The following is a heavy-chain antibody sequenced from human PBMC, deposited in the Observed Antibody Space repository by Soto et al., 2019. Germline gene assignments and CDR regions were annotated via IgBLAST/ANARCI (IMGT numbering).Heavy chain of an antibody. CDR1: GFTFSSYG. Sequence: HPGGSLRLSCAASGFTFSSYGMHWVRQAPGKGLEWVAVISYDGSNKYYADSVKGRFTISRDNSKNTLYLQMNSLRAEDTAVYYCAKDSAVAGFIYYFDYWGQGTLVTVSS. V-gene: IGHV3-30*18. J-gene: IGHJ4*02. D-gene: IGHD6-19*01. CDR2: ISYDGSNK. CDR3: AKDSAVAGFIYYFDY.